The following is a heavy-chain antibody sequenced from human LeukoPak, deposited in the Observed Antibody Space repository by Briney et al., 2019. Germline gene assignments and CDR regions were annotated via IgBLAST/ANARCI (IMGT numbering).Heavy chain of an antibody. CDR2: IYYSGST. Sequence: SETLSHTCTVSGGSISSGDYYWSWIRQPPGKGLEWIGYIYYSGSTYYNPSLKSRVTISVDTSKNQFSLKLSSVTVADTAVYYCARSGLGDISETYCGGDCFPFDYWGQGTLVTVSS. CDR3: ARSGLGDISETYCGGDCFPFDY. J-gene: IGHJ4*02. D-gene: IGHD2-21*01. V-gene: IGHV4-30-4*08. CDR1: GGSISSGDYY.